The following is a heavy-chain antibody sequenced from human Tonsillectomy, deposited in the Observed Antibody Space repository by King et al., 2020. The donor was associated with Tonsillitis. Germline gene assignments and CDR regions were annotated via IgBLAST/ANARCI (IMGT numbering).Heavy chain of an antibody. CDR2: INHSGST. J-gene: IGHJ4*02. V-gene: IGHV4-34*01. CDR3: ARVDIVTRRDFDY. D-gene: IGHD3-9*01. CDR1: GGSFSGYY. Sequence: VQLQQWGAGLLKPSETLSLTCAVYGGSFSGYYWSWIRQPPGKGLEWIGEINHSGSTNYNPSLKSRVTISVDTSKNQFSLTLSSVTAADTAVYYCARVDIVTRRDFDYCGQRTLVTVSS.